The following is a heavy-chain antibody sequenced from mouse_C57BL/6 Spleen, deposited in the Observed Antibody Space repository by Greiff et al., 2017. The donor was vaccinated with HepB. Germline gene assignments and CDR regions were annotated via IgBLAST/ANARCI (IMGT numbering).Heavy chain of an antibody. CDR2: IDPSDSYT. D-gene: IGHD1-3*01. CDR1: GYTFTSYW. J-gene: IGHJ4*01. CDR3: ATSKLAMDY. Sequence: QVQLQQPGAELVRPGTSVKLSCKASGYTFTSYWMHWVKQRPGQGLEWIGVIDPSDSYTNYNQKFKGKATLTVDTSSSTAYMQLSRLTSEDSAVYYCATSKLAMDYWGQGTSVTVSS. V-gene: IGHV1-59*01.